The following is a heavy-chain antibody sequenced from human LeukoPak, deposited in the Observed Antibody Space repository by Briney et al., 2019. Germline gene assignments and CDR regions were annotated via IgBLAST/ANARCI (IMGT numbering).Heavy chain of an antibody. Sequence: PGGSLSLSCAASGFTFTSYGMHWVRQAPGKELEWVAFIRYDGSNKYYADSVKGRFTISRDNSKNTLYLQMNSLRAEDTAVYYCAKSRGIAVAGTFLGCDYWGQGTLVTVSP. CDR1: GFTFTSYG. CDR3: AKSRGIAVAGTFLGCDY. D-gene: IGHD6-19*01. CDR2: IRYDGSNK. J-gene: IGHJ4*02. V-gene: IGHV3-30*02.